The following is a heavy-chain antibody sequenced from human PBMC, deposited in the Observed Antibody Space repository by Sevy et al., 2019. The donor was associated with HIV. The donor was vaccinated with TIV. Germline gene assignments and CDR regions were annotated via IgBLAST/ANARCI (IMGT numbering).Heavy chain of an antibody. V-gene: IGHV3-23*01. CDR1: GFTFSSYA. D-gene: IGHD3-10*01. CDR2: ISGSGGGT. CDR3: AKDGIWFGTYYYYYYGMDV. Sequence: GGSLRLSCAASGFTFSSYAMSWVRQAPGKGLEWVSAISGSGGGTYYADSVKVRFTFSRDNSKYTRYLQMNSLRAEDTAVYYCAKDGIWFGTYYYYYYGMDVWGQGTTVTVSS. J-gene: IGHJ6*02.